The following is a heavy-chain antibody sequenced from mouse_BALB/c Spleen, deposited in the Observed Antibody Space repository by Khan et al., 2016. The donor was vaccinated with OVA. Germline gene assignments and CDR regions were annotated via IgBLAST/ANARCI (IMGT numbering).Heavy chain of an antibody. Sequence: VQLKQSGPGLVKPSQSLSLTCTVTGYSITSDYAWNWIRQFPGNKLEWMGYIPYSGSTSYIPSLKGRISITRDTSKNQFFLQLNSVTTEDTATYYCARWFAYWGQGTLVTVSA. CDR3: ARWFAY. J-gene: IGHJ3*01. CDR1: GYSITSDYA. CDR2: IPYSGST. V-gene: IGHV3-2*02.